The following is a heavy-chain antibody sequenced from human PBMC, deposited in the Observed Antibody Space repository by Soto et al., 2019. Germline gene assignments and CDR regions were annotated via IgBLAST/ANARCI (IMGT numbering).Heavy chain of an antibody. CDR3: ANDAIVISGAKGLDY. D-gene: IGHD2-8*01. Sequence: QVQLVQSGTEVMKPGASVKVSCKACGYTSTNYGMHWVRQAPGQRLEWMGWINAGSGNTKYSQKFQGRITITRDTSASTVYMELSSLRSEDTAVYYCANDAIVISGAKGLDYWGQGALVTVSA. CDR2: INAGSGNT. J-gene: IGHJ4*02. CDR1: GYTSTNYG. V-gene: IGHV1-3*01.